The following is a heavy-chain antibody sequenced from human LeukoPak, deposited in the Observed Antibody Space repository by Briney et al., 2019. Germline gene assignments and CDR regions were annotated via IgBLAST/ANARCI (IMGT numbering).Heavy chain of an antibody. Sequence: PSETLALTCAVYGGSFSGYYWSWIRQPPGKGLEWIGEINHSGSTNYNPSLKSRVTISVDTSKNQFSLKLSSVTAADTAVYYCARLASQRANYWGQGTLVTVSS. D-gene: IGHD6-25*01. CDR2: INHSGST. V-gene: IGHV4-34*01. J-gene: IGHJ4*02. CDR3: ARLASQRANY. CDR1: GGSFSGYY.